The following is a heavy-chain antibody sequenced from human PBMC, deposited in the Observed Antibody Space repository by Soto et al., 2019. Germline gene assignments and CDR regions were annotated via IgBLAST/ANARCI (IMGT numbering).Heavy chain of an antibody. V-gene: IGHV4-30-4*01. CDR3: ASFRPLTGTIPLYGMDV. J-gene: IGHJ6*02. D-gene: IGHD1-20*01. Sequence: QVQLQESGPGLVKPSQTLSLTCTVSGGSISSGDYYWSWIRQPPGKGLEWIGYIYYSGSTYYNPSLKSRVIISVDTSKNPFSLELSSVTAADTAVYYCASFRPLTGTIPLYGMDVWGQGTTVTVSS. CDR1: GGSISSGDYY. CDR2: IYYSGST.